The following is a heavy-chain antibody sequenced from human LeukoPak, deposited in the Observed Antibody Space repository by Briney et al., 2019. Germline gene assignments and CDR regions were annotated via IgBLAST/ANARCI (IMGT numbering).Heavy chain of an antibody. J-gene: IGHJ3*02. V-gene: IGHV1-69*01. CDR3: ARNSIAVAGPGAFDI. D-gene: IGHD6-19*01. CDR1: GGTFSSYA. CDR2: IIPIFGTA. Sequence: GASVTVSCTASGGTFSSYAISWVRQAPGQGLEWMGGIIPIFGTANYAQKFQGRVTITADESTSTAYMELSSLRSEDTAVYYCARNSIAVAGPGAFDIWGQGTMVTVSS.